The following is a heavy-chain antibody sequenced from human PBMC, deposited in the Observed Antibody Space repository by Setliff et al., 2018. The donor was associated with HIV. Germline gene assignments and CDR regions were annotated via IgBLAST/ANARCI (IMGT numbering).Heavy chain of an antibody. CDR2: IWYDGSNK. CDR1: GFTFSSYG. J-gene: IGHJ4*02. Sequence: GGSLRLSCAASGFTFSSYGMHWVRQAPGKGLEWVAVIWYDGSNKYYADSVKGRFTISRDNSKNTLYLQMNSLRAEDTAVYFCVRSIGGSPYWGQGTLVTVSS. CDR3: VRSIGGSPY. D-gene: IGHD2-15*01. V-gene: IGHV3-33*08.